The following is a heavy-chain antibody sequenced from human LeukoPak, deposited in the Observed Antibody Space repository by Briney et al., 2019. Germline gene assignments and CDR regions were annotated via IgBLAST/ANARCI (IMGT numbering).Heavy chain of an antibody. CDR3: AREKVGATVDY. CDR2: IIPIFGTA. V-gene: IGHV1-69*13. D-gene: IGHD1-26*01. Sequence: ASVKVSCKASGGTFSSYAISWVRQAPGQGLEWMGGIIPIFGTANYAQKFQGRVTITADVSTSTAYMELSSLRSEDTAVYYCAREKVGATVDYWGQGTLVTVSS. CDR1: GGTFSSYA. J-gene: IGHJ4*02.